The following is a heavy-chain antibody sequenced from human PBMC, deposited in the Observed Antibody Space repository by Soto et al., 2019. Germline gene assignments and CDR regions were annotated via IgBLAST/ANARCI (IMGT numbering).Heavy chain of an antibody. J-gene: IGHJ6*02. V-gene: IGHV1-69*18. D-gene: IGHD2-2*01. Sequence: QVQLVQSGAEVKTPGSSVKVSCEASGGTFSSYSINWVRQAPGRGLEWMGRLIPMFGTTDYAQRFQGRVTFTADESTSTASMEVTTLTSEDTAVYYCARAVVLTFSRFYDVDVWGQGTTVTVSS. CDR2: LIPMFGTT. CDR1: GGTFSSYS. CDR3: ARAVVLTFSRFYDVDV.